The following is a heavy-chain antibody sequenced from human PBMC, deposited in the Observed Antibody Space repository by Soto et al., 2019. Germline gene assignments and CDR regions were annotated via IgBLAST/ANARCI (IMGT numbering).Heavy chain of an antibody. CDR3: ATVTIFGVVIIGIDAFDI. CDR2: ISGSGGST. V-gene: IGHV3-23*01. D-gene: IGHD3-3*01. CDR1: GFTFSSYA. Sequence: GSLRLSCAASGFTFSSYAMSWVRQAPGKGLEWVSAISGSGGSTYYADSVKGRFTISRDNSKNTLYLQMNSLRAEDTAVYYCATVTIFGVVIIGIDAFDIWGQGTMVTVSS. J-gene: IGHJ3*02.